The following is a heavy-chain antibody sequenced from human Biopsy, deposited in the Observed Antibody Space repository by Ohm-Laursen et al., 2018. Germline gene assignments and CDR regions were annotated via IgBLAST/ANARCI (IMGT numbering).Heavy chain of an antibody. CDR2: ISYDGSKT. V-gene: IGHV3-30*18. J-gene: IGHJ6*02. Sequence: SLRLSCAASGFTFSNSGMHWVRQAPGKGLEWVAAISYDGSKTDYGDSVKGRLNISRDNSKNTLDLQMSSLRVEDTALYYCAKDRWERNLYYGGGVDVWGQGTTVTVSS. CDR1: GFTFSNSG. D-gene: IGHD4-23*01. CDR3: AKDRWERNLYYGGGVDV.